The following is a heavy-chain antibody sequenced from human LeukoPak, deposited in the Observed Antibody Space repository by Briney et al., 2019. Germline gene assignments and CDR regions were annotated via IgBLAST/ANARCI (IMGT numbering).Heavy chain of an antibody. J-gene: IGHJ4*02. CDR1: GGSISSYY. D-gene: IGHD3-22*01. V-gene: IGHV4-4*07. CDR2: IYTSGST. CDR3: GRQVYYDSSGNQLSVY. Sequence: SGTLSLTCTVSGGSISSYYWSWIRQPAGKGLEWIGRIYTSGSTNYNPSLKSRVTMSVGTSTNQFSLKLSSVTAADTAVYYCGRQVYYDSSGNQLSVYWGQGTLVTVSS.